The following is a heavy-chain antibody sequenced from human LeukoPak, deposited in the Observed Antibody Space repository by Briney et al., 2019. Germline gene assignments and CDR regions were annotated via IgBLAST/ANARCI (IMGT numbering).Heavy chain of an antibody. D-gene: IGHD1-1*01. CDR3: ARQRSRALDL. CDR1: GDSVSNNGAA. Sequence: SQTLSLTCAISGDSVSNNGAAWNWIRQSPSRGLEWLGRTYFGSEWYNDYAVSVKSRITINPDTSKNQFSLQLNSVTPDDTAVYYCARQRSRALDLWGQGTMVTVSS. V-gene: IGHV6-1*01. J-gene: IGHJ3*01. CDR2: TYFGSEWYN.